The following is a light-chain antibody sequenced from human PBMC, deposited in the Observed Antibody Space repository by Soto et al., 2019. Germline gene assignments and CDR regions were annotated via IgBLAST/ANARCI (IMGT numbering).Light chain of an antibody. Sequence: DIQLTQSPSTLSASVGDRVTITCRASQTISSWLAWYQQKPGKAPKLLIYDASNLESGVPSTFSGSGSGTEFTLTINSLQPEDFATYTCQQSYIMPYTFGQGTKVDIK. CDR3: QQSYIMPYT. CDR2: DAS. CDR1: QTISSW. V-gene: IGKV1-5*01. J-gene: IGKJ2*01.